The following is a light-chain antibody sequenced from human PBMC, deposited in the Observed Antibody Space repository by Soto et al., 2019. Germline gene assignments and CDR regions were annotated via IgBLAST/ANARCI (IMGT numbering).Light chain of an antibody. CDR2: GAS. J-gene: IGKJ3*01. CDR1: QSVSSSY. V-gene: IGKV3-20*01. CDR3: QQYDSSPVT. Sequence: MVWTQSPGTLSLSPGERATLSCRASQSVSSSYLAWYQQKPGQAPRLLIYGASSRATGIPDRFSGSGSGTDFTLTLSRLEPEDFAVYYCQQYDSSPVTFGPGTKVDIK.